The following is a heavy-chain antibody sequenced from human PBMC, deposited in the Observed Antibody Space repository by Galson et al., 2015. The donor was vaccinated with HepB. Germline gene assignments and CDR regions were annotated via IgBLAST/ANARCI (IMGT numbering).Heavy chain of an antibody. V-gene: IGHV1-24*01. Sequence: SVKVSCKASGYTLTELSMHWVRQAPGKGLEWMGGFDPEDGETIYAQKFQGRVTMTEDTSTDTAYMELSSLRSEDTAVYYCATSGQEWERNYFDYWGQGTLVTVSS. CDR2: FDPEDGET. CDR1: GYTLTELS. J-gene: IGHJ4*02. D-gene: IGHD1-26*01. CDR3: ATSGQEWERNYFDY.